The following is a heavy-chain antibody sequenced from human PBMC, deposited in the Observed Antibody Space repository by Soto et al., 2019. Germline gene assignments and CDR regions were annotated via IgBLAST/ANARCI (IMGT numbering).Heavy chain of an antibody. CDR2: SKPKSDRGETI. D-gene: IGHD6-25*01. CDR3: STAGQRYFSTASYFEH. J-gene: IGHJ4*02. CDR1: GLSVTNAC. V-gene: IGHV3-15*01. Sequence: GGSLRLSCAASGLSVTNACRSWFRQTPGKGLDWGGRSKPKSDRGETIRCAASVRGRFIISRDHSKDIPYLEMNSLKTDDTGVYYCSTAGQRYFSTASYFEHWGQGTPVTVPS.